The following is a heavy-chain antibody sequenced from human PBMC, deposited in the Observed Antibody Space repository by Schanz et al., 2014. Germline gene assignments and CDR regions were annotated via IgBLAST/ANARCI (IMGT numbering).Heavy chain of an antibody. J-gene: IGHJ3*02. D-gene: IGHD5-18*01. CDR3: AREEGYGYGPGAFDI. V-gene: IGHV3-30*02. CDR1: GFTFSNFG. Sequence: QVQLVESGGGVVQPGGSLRLSCAASGFTFSNFGMHWVRQAPGKGLEWVAFIWHDVTKRSYADSVKGRFTISRDNSKNTLSLQMNSLRAEDTAVYYCAREEGYGYGPGAFDIWGQGTMVTVSS. CDR2: IWHDVTKR.